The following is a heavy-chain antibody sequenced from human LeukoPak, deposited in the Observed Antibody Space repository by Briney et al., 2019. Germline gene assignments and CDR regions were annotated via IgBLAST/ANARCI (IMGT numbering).Heavy chain of an antibody. V-gene: IGHV3-74*01. J-gene: IGHJ3*02. Sequence: PGGSLRLSCVASGFTFSSYWMHWVRQDPRKGLVWVSRINGDGRNINYADSVRGRFTISRDNAKNTLYLQMNSLRAEDTAVYYCAREVRIAAAGGIWDAFDIWGQGTMVTVSS. CDR3: AREVRIAAAGGIWDAFDI. D-gene: IGHD6-13*01. CDR1: GFTFSSYW. CDR2: INGDGRNI.